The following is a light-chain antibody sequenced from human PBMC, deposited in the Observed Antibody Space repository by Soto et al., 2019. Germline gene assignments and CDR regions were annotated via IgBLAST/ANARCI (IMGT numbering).Light chain of an antibody. J-gene: IGKJ4*01. CDR1: QSVLYSSNNKNY. Sequence: IVMTQSPDSLAVSLGERATINCKSSQSVLYSSNNKNYLAWYQQKPGQPPKLLIYWASTRESGVPDRFSGSGSGTDFTLTISSLQAEDVALYYCQQYYSAPLTFGGGTKVEIK. V-gene: IGKV4-1*01. CDR2: WAS. CDR3: QQYYSAPLT.